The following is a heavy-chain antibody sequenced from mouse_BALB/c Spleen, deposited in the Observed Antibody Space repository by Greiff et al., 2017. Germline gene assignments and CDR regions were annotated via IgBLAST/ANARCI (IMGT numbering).Heavy chain of an antibody. CDR3: ARGDY. Sequence: EVQLVESGGGLVKPGGSLKLSCAASGFTFSDYYMYWVRQTPEKRLEWVATISDGGSYTYYPDSVKGRFTISRDNAKNNLYLQMSSLESEDTAMYYCARGDYWGQGTTLTVSS. CDR1: GFTFSDYY. CDR2: ISDGGSYT. V-gene: IGHV5-4*02. J-gene: IGHJ2*01.